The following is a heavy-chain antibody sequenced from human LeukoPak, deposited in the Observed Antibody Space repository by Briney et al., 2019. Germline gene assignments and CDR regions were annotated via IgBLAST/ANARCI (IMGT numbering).Heavy chain of an antibody. CDR3: ARGIMTTVTTGTESGDAFDI. CDR2: IYHSGST. D-gene: IGHD4-17*01. Sequence: PSGTLSLTCAVSGGSISSSNWWSWVRQPPGKGLEWIGEIYHSGSTNYNPSLKSRVTISVDKSKNQFSLKLSSVTAADTAVYYCARGIMTTVTTGTESGDAFDIWGQGTMVTVSS. J-gene: IGHJ3*02. CDR1: GGSISSSNW. V-gene: IGHV4-4*02.